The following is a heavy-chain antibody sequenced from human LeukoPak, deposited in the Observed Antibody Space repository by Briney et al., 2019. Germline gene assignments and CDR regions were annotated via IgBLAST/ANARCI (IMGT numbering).Heavy chain of an antibody. J-gene: IGHJ6*03. D-gene: IGHD3-10*01. Sequence: PGGSLRLSCAASGFTFRRYGMSWVRQAAGKGLKWVSSISGSGDSTYYADSVKGRFTISRDNSKNTLYLQMNSLRAEDTAVYYCATPTPHSSDPSLYYYYMDVWGKGTTVTISS. CDR2: ISGSGDST. CDR3: ATPTPHSSDPSLYYYYMDV. V-gene: IGHV3-23*01. CDR1: GFTFRRYG.